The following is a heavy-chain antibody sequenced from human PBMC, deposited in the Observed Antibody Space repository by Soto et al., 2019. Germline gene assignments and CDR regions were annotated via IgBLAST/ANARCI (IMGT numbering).Heavy chain of an antibody. CDR1: GGSISSVGHY. CDR3: ARESGGYDSSTRYGLDV. J-gene: IGHJ6*02. Sequence: PSETLSLTCSVSGGSISSVGHYWTWIRQQPGKGLEWIGYIYYSGSTDYNPSLKSRVTISVDRSKNQFSLNLSSVTAADTAIYYCARESGGYDSSTRYGLDVWGPGTTVTVSS. CDR2: IYYSGST. D-gene: IGHD6-25*01. V-gene: IGHV4-31*03.